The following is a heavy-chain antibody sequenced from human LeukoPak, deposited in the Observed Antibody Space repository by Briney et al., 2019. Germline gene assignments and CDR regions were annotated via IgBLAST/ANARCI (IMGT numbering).Heavy chain of an antibody. J-gene: IGHJ6*03. V-gene: IGHV4-39*07. CDR1: GGSISSSSYY. CDR2: IYYSGST. Sequence: SETLSLTCTVSGGSISSSSYYWGWIRQPPGKGLEWIGSIYYSGSTYYNPSLKSRVTISVDTSKNQFSLKLSSVTAADTAVYYCARDQRVNYYGSGSYYDYYYYYVDVWGKGTTVTVSS. CDR3: ARDQRVNYYGSGSYYDYYYYYVDV. D-gene: IGHD3-10*01.